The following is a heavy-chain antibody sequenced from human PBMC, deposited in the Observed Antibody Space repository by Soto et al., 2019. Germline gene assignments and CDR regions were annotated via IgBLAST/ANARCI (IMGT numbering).Heavy chain of an antibody. V-gene: IGHV5-10-1*01. Sequence: APLKISCKGFGYSFTSYWISWVRQMHGKGLEWMGRIDPSDSYTNYSPSFQGHVTISADKSISTAYLQWSSLKASDTAMYYCARHITRRVRGVIIFDYWGQGTLVTGSS. D-gene: IGHD3-10*01. CDR2: IDPSDSYT. J-gene: IGHJ4*02. CDR3: ARHITRRVRGVIIFDY. CDR1: GYSFTSYW.